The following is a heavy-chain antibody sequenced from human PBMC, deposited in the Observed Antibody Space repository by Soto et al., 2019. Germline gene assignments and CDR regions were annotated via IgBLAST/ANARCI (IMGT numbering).Heavy chain of an antibody. V-gene: IGHV4-39*01. CDR3: ARHDYSSNRPFDS. D-gene: IGHD4-4*01. CDR2: IYFSGST. Sequence: PSETLSLTFTVSGYSISGSTYYWGWIRQPPGKGLEWVGTIYFSGSTYYNPSLKSRVTMSVDTSKNHFSLRLSSVTAADTAVYYCARHDYSSNRPFDSWGQGTLVTVSS. CDR1: GYSISGSTYY. J-gene: IGHJ4*02.